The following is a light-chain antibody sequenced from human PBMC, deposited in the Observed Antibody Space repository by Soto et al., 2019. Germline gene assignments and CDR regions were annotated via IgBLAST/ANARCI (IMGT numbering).Light chain of an antibody. J-gene: IGKJ1*01. Sequence: EIVLTQSPATLSLSPGEKATLSCRASQSISSYLAWYQHKPGQAPRLLIYRASTRATGTPARFTGSGSGTEFTLTITSLQSEDFALYYCQQYHNLWTFGQGTKVDI. CDR2: RAS. CDR1: QSISSY. CDR3: QQYHNLWT. V-gene: IGKV3-15*01.